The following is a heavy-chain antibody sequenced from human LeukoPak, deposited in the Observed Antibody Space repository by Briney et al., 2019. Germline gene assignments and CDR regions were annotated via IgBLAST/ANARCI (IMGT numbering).Heavy chain of an antibody. Sequence: SVKVSCKASGGTFSSYAISWVRQAPGQGLEWMGGIIPIFGTANYAQKFQGRVTITADESTSTAYMELSSLRSEDTAVYYCARDGCSSTSCYTVNNLFDPWGQGTLVTVSS. CDR2: IIPIFGTA. CDR3: ARDGCSSTSCYTVNNLFDP. CDR1: GGTFSSYA. V-gene: IGHV1-69*13. J-gene: IGHJ5*02. D-gene: IGHD2-2*02.